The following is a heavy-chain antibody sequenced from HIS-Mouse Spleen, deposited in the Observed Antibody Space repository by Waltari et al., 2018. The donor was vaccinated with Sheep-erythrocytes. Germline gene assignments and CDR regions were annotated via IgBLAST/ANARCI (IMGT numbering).Heavy chain of an antibody. V-gene: IGHV4-34*01. CDR1: GGSFSGYY. Sequence: QVQLQQWGAGLLKPSETLSLTCAVYGGSFSGYYWSWIRQPPGKGMAWIGEIDHSGSTNYTPSLKNVVTISVATSKNQFALKLSSVPAADTAVYYCARGGRRTGFDYWGQGTLVTVSS. J-gene: IGHJ4*02. D-gene: IGHD3-9*01. CDR3: ARGGRRTGFDY. CDR2: IDHSGST.